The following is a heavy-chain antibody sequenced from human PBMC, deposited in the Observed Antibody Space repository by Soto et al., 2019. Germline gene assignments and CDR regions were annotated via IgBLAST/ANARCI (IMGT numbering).Heavy chain of an antibody. CDR3: ARQIYDSDTGPNFQYYFDS. V-gene: IGHV5-10-1*01. CDR2: IDPSDSQT. J-gene: IGHJ4*02. CDR1: GYSFAGYW. D-gene: IGHD3-22*01. Sequence: PGESLKIYCQGSGYSFAGYWITWVRQKPGKGLEWMGRIDPSDSQTYYSPSFRGHVTISVTKSITTVFLQWSSLRASDTAMYYCARQIYDSDTGPNFQYYFDSWGQGTPVTVSS.